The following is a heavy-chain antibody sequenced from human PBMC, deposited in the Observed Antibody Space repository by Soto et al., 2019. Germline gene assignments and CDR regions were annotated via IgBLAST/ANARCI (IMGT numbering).Heavy chain of an antibody. J-gene: IGHJ4*01. V-gene: IGHV4-30-2*01. Sequence: LSLTCGVTGGSITTSGHSWSWIRQTPGKGLEWIGCIYPSGTLFYNPSLRSRVTISMDASENNFSLRLASVTAADTAVYYCATYAAYANYYFHYWGRGTLVTVSS. CDR2: IYPSGTL. CDR3: ATYAAYANYYFHY. CDR1: GGSITTSGHS. D-gene: IGHD3-16*01.